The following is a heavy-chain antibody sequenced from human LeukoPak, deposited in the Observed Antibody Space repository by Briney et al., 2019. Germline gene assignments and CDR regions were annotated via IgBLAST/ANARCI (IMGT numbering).Heavy chain of an antibody. CDR2: IYYSGST. J-gene: IGHJ4*02. CDR1: GDSISMHY. Sequence: SETLPLTCSVSGDSISMHYWSWIRQPPGKGLEWIGYIYYSGSTNYNPSLKSRVTISVDTSKNQFSLKLNSVTAADTAVYYCARVSGYDWESFYDYWGQGALVTVSS. D-gene: IGHD5-12*01. CDR3: ARVSGYDWESFYDY. V-gene: IGHV4-59*11.